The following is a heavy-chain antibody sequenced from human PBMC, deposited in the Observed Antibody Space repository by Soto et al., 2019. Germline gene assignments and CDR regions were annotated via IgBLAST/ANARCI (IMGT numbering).Heavy chain of an antibody. CDR2: ISYDGSNK. D-gene: IGHD3-3*01. CDR1: GFTFSSYA. J-gene: IGHJ4*02. CDR3: ARPLSQRITIFGVDY. Sequence: GGSLRLSCAASGFTFSSYAMHWVRQAPGKGLEWVAVISYDGSNKYYADSVKGRFTISRDNSKNTLYLQMNSLRAEDTAVYYCARPLSQRITIFGVDYWGQGTLVTVSS. V-gene: IGHV3-30-3*01.